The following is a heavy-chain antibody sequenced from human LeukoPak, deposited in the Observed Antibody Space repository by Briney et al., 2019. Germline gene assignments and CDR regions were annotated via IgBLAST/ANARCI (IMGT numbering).Heavy chain of an antibody. D-gene: IGHD6-13*01. CDR1: GFTFSDYG. Sequence: PGGTLRLSCAASGFTFSDYGMSWVRQAPGKGLEWISSISSTGGTTYYADSVKGRFTISRDNAKNSLYLQMNSLRAEDTAVYYCAREGKAAALMFSYYYYYMDVWGKGTTVTVSS. CDR2: ISSTGGTT. CDR3: AREGKAAALMFSYYYYYMDV. J-gene: IGHJ6*03. V-gene: IGHV3-21*01.